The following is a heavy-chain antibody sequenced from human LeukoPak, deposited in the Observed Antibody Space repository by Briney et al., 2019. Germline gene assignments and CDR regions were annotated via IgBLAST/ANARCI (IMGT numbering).Heavy chain of an antibody. J-gene: IGHJ4*02. D-gene: IGHD6-19*01. Sequence: GGSLRLSCAPSGFTFSNCGMSWVRQAPGKGLEWVSGISGSGRSTYYAESVKGRFTISRDSSTNTLYLRVNSLRAEDTALYYCEKGDDRHSGGWYPDYWGQGTLVTVSS. CDR3: EKGDDRHSGGWYPDY. CDR2: ISGSGRST. CDR1: GFTFSNCG. V-gene: IGHV3-23*01.